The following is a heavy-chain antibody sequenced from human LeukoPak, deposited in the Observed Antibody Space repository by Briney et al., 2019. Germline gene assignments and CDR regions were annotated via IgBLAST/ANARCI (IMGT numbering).Heavy chain of an antibody. V-gene: IGHV4-34*01. CDR2: INHSGST. D-gene: IGHD3-10*01. Sequence: SETLSLTCAVYGGSFSGYYWSWIRRPPGKGLEWIGEINHSGSTNYNPSLKSRVTISVDTSKNQFSLKLSSVTAADTAVYYCARGRIWFGELSLDYWGQGTLVTVSS. J-gene: IGHJ4*02. CDR3: ARGRIWFGELSLDY. CDR1: GGSFSGYY.